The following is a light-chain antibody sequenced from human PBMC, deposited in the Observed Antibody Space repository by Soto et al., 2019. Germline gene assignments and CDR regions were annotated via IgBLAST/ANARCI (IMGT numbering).Light chain of an antibody. CDR3: QQYNNWPLT. Sequence: EIVMTQSPATLSVSPGERATLSCRASQSVSSNLAWYQQRPGQAPRLLIYGASTRATGIPASFSGSGSGTAFTLTISRLQSEDFAAYYCQQYNNWPLTFGGGTKVEIK. V-gene: IGKV3-15*01. J-gene: IGKJ4*01. CDR2: GAS. CDR1: QSVSSN.